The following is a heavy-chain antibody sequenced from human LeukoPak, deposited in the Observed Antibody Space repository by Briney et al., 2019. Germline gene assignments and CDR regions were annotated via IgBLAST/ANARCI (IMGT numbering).Heavy chain of an antibody. CDR3: ANHLSSSAPGRAPDH. CDR1: GDSVSNNTAA. CDR2: TNYRSKWYN. Sequence: SQTLSLTCAISGDSVSNNTAAWTWIRQSPSGGLEWLGRTNYRSKWYNDYAVSVKSRVTIKPDTSRNQFSLQLNSVTPEDTAVYYCANHLSSSAPGRAPDHWGQGTLVTVSS. J-gene: IGHJ4*02. V-gene: IGHV6-1*01. D-gene: IGHD6-13*01.